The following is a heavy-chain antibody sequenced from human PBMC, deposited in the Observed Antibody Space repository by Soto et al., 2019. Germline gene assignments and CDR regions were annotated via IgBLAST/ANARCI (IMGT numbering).Heavy chain of an antibody. CDR2: INPAGGTT. D-gene: IGHD2-21*02. Sequence: QVQLVQSGAEVKKPGASVRISCRASGYSFTSTYVHWVRQAPGQGPEWMGIINPAGGTTYYAQKFQGRLTITRDTSTDPVLMDLNDLTSEDTAVYFCALKVVTDYDNWGQGTLLTVSS. CDR3: ALKVVTDYDN. V-gene: IGHV1-46*01. CDR1: GYSFTSTY. J-gene: IGHJ4*02.